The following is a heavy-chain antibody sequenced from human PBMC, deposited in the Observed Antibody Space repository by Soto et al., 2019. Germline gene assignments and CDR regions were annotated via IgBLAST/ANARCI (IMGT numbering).Heavy chain of an antibody. Sequence: GGSMRLSCAASGFTFSTYWMSWVRQDPGKGLEWVANIKQDGSEKYYVDSAKGRFTISRDNAKDSLYLQMNSLRAEDTAVYYCAKSGRYCSGGSCLSFDSWGQGTLVTVSS. CDR1: GFTFSTYW. CDR3: AKSGRYCSGGSCLSFDS. J-gene: IGHJ4*02. D-gene: IGHD2-15*01. CDR2: IKQDGSEK. V-gene: IGHV3-7*01.